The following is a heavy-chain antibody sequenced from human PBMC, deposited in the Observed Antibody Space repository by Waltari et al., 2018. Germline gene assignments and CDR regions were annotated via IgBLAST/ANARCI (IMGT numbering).Heavy chain of an antibody. CDR3: ARSFGGSGSYKFDY. V-gene: IGHV4-39*02. CDR1: GGSISTSTHY. D-gene: IGHD3-10*01. J-gene: IGHJ4*02. CDR2: VSYNGNA. Sequence: QLQLKESGPRLVKSSETLSLTCPIPGGSISTSTHYWAWIRQTPGKGPEWIGSVSYNGNAYYNPSLESRVTMSVDRSKNHFSLDLESVTTPDTSIYFCARSFGGSGSYKFDYWGQGILVTVSS.